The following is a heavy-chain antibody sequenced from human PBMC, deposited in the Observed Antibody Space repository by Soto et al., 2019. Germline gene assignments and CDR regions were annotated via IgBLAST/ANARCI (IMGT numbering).Heavy chain of an antibody. J-gene: IGHJ5*02. CDR1: GFTFSNYN. V-gene: IGHV3-23*01. CDR2: ILSSGGTT. Sequence: GGSLRLSCAASGFTFSNYNMNWVRQAPGKGLEWVSTILSSGGTTYYADSVEGRFTISRDNSENTLFLQMDSLRAEDTAVYYCAEKLGTTGGNYFDTWGQGTLVTVSS. CDR3: AEKLGTTGGNYFDT. D-gene: IGHD1-1*01.